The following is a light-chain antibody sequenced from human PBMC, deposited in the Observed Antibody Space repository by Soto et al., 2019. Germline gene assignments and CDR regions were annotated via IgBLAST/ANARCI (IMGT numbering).Light chain of an antibody. CDR3: SSYSISTADL. Sequence: QSVLTQPASVSGSPGQSITISCTGTSGDVGGYDYVSWYQLHPGKAPKLMIFEVSNRPSGVSSRFSGSKSGNTASLTISGLQAEDEADYFCSSYSISTADLFGTGTKVTVL. CDR2: EVS. J-gene: IGLJ1*01. V-gene: IGLV2-14*01. CDR1: SGDVGGYDY.